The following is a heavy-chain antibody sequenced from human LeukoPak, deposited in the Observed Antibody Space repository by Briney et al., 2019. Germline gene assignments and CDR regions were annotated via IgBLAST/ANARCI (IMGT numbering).Heavy chain of an antibody. V-gene: IGHV3-9*01. CDR3: AKDTSGYSSSWYSGSHSYYGMDV. CDR1: GFTFDDYS. D-gene: IGHD6-13*01. CDR2: ISWNSSSI. Sequence: GGSLRLSCAASGFTFDDYSMHWVRQPPGKGLEWVSGISWNSSSICYADSVNGRFTISRDNAKNSLYLQMNSLRAEDTALYYSAKDTSGYSSSWYSGSHSYYGMDVWGQGTTVTVSS. J-gene: IGHJ6*02.